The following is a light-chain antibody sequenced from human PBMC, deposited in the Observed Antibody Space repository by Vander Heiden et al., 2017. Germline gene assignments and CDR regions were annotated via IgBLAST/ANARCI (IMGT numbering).Light chain of an antibody. J-gene: IGLJ1*01. CDR3: CSYAGSSTYV. CDR2: EVS. Sequence: QSALTQPASVSGSPGQSITISCTGTSSDVGSYNLVSWYQQHPGKAPNLMLYEVSKRPSGVSNRFSGSKSGNTASLTISGLQAEDEAYYYRCSYAGSSTYVFGTGTKVTVL. V-gene: IGLV2-23*02. CDR1: SSDVGSYNL.